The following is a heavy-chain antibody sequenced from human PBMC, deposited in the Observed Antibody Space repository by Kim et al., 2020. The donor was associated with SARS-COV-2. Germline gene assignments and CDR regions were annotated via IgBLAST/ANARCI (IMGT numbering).Heavy chain of an antibody. J-gene: IGHJ6*02. CDR3: ARGRAGATTSYYYYGMDV. CDR1: GGTFSSYA. D-gene: IGHD1-26*01. V-gene: IGHV1-69*04. Sequence: SVKVSCKASGGTFSSYAISWVRQAPGQGLEWMGRIIPILGIANYAQKFQGRVTITADKSTSTAYMELSSLRSEDTAVYYCARGRAGATTSYYYYGMDVWGQGTTVTVSS. CDR2: IIPILGIA.